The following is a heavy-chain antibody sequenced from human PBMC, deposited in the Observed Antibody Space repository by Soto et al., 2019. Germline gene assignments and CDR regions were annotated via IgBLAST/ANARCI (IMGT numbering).Heavy chain of an antibody. J-gene: IGHJ4*02. Sequence: SETLSLTCTVSGGSISSYYWSWIRQPPGKGLEWVGNIHYSGSTNYNPSLKGRVTISVDTSKNQFSLKLSSVTAADTAIYYCARDTDYRDYYFDYWGQGTLVTVSS. V-gene: IGHV4-59*12. CDR2: IHYSGST. CDR3: ARDTDYRDYYFDY. CDR1: GGSISSYY. D-gene: IGHD4-17*01.